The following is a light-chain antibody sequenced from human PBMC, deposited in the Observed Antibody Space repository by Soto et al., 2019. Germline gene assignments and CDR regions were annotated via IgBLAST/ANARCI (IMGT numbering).Light chain of an antibody. CDR1: QSVLYSSNNKNY. Sequence: DIVMTQSPDSLAVSLGDRATINCKSSQSVLYSSNNKNYLTWYQQKPGQPPKLLIYWASTRESGVPDRFSGSGSGTDFTLTISSLQAEDVAVYYCQHYYSTPPALGKGTKVDIK. CDR3: QHYYSTPPA. CDR2: WAS. V-gene: IGKV4-1*01. J-gene: IGKJ1*01.